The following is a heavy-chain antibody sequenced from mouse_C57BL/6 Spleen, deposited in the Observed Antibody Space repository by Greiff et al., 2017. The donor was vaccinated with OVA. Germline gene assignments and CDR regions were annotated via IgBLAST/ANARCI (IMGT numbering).Heavy chain of an antibody. D-gene: IGHD1-1*01. J-gene: IGHJ1*03. Sequence: QVQLQQPGAELVRPGSSVKLSCKASGYTFTSYWMHWVKQRPIQGLEWIGNIDTSDSETHYNQKFKGKATLTVDNSSSTAYMLLSSLTSEDSAVYYWSVVVVYWYFDVWGTGTTVTVSS. V-gene: IGHV1-52*01. CDR2: IDTSDSET. CDR1: GYTFTSYW. CDR3: SVVVVYWYFDV.